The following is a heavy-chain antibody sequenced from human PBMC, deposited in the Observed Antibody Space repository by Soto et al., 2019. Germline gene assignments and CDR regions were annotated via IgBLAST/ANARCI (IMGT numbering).Heavy chain of an antibody. J-gene: IGHJ4*02. CDR3: ARIRWGYCSSTSCYGPLFDY. V-gene: IGHV4-59*01. D-gene: IGHD2-2*01. CDR1: GGSISSYY. CDR2: IYYSGST. Sequence: LSLTCTVSGGSISSYYWSWIRQPPGKGLEWIGYIYYSGSTNYNPSLKSRVTISVDTSKNQFSLKLSSVTAADTAVYYCARIRWGYCSSTSCYGPLFDYWGQGTLVTVSS.